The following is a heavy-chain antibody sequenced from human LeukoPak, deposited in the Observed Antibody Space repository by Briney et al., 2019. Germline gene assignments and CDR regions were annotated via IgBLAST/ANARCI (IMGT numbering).Heavy chain of an antibody. CDR3: TRDLRGATDY. V-gene: IGHV3-53*01. CDR1: GFTVSSNY. CDR2: IYSGGST. J-gene: IGHJ4*02. Sequence: GGSLRLSCAASGFTVSSNYMSWVRQAPGKGLEWVSVIYSGGSTYYADSVKGRFTISRDNAKNTLNLQLNSLRAEDTAVYYCTRDLRGATDYWGQGTLVTVSS. D-gene: IGHD1-26*01.